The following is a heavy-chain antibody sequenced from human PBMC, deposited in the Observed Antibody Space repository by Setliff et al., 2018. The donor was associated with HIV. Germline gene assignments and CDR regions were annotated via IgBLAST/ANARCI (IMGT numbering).Heavy chain of an antibody. CDR2: IIPIFGTP. J-gene: IGHJ6*03. Sequence: SVKVSCKASGSTFTSYAISWVVQAPGQGLEWMGQIIPIFGTPRYAQQFQGRVTITADESTSTVYMELSSLRSEDTAVYYCATNPEMATINYYYYYMDVWGKGTTVTVSS. CDR1: GSTFTSYA. CDR3: ATNPEMATINYYYYYMDV. D-gene: IGHD5-12*01. V-gene: IGHV1-69*13.